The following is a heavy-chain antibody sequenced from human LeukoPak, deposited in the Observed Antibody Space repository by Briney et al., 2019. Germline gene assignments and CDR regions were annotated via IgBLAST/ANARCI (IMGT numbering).Heavy chain of an antibody. CDR1: GYTFTSYD. D-gene: IGHD5-12*01. CDR3: ARDKSGYDYYYYYYMDV. J-gene: IGHJ6*03. V-gene: IGHV1-8*01. Sequence: ASVKVSCKASGYTFTSYDINWVRQATGQGLEWMGWMNPNSGNTGYAQKFQGRVTMTRNTSISTAYMELSSLRSEDTAVYYCARDKSGYDYYYYYYMDVWGKGTTVTISS. CDR2: MNPNSGNT.